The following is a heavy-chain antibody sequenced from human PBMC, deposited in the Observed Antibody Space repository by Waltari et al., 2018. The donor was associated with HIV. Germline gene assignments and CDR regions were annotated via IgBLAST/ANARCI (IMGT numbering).Heavy chain of an antibody. CDR2: IEQGGSEK. D-gene: IGHD2-8*01. J-gene: IGHJ3*02. CDR3: ARMGLMMYAIGAFDI. V-gene: IGHV3-7*01. CDR1: GFTFSLYW. Sequence: EVQLVESGGGLVQPGGSLRLSCAASGFTFSLYWMSWVRQAPGKGLEWCANIEQGGSEKHYVDSVKCRFTISRDNAKKSLYLQMNSLRAEDTAVYYCARMGLMMYAIGAFDIWGQGTMVTVAS.